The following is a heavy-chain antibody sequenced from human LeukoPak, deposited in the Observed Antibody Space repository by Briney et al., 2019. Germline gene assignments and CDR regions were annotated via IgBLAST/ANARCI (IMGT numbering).Heavy chain of an antibody. Sequence: QSGGSLRLSCAASGFTFTSYSMDWVRQAPGKGREWVSTISGGGGSTYYADSVKGRFTISRDNSKNTLYLQVNSLRAEDTAVYYCAKGGKWDVTPFDYWGQGTLVTVSS. CDR3: AKGGKWDVTPFDY. D-gene: IGHD1-26*01. CDR1: GFTFTSYS. V-gene: IGHV3-23*01. CDR2: ISGGGGST. J-gene: IGHJ4*02.